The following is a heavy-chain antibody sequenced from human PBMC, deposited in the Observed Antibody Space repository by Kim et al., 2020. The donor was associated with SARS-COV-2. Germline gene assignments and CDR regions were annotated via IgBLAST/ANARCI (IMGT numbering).Heavy chain of an antibody. CDR2: IYYSGRT. CDR1: GGSISSSSYY. Sequence: SETLSLTCTVSGGSISSSSYYWGWIRQPPGKGLEWIGSIYYSGRTYYNPSLKSRGTISVDTSKNQFSLKLSSVTAAYTVVYYCARDHRGAYCGGDCYSGNFVYWGQRTLVTVSS. CDR3: ARDHRGAYCGGDCYSGNFVY. J-gene: IGHJ4*02. V-gene: IGHV4-39*02. D-gene: IGHD2-21*02.